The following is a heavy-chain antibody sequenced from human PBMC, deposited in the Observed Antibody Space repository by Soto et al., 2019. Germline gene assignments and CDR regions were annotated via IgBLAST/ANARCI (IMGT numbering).Heavy chain of an antibody. CDR3: AKDPKGYCGGGCYFDY. J-gene: IGHJ4*02. CDR1: GFTFSSYG. CDR2: ISYDGSNK. Sequence: QVQLVESGGGVVQPGRSLRLSCAASGFTFSSYGVHWVRQAPGKGLEWVAVISYDGSNKYYADSVKGRFTISRDNSKNMQSLQRNSLRAEDTAVYYCAKDPKGYCGGGCYFDYWGQVTLVTVSS. V-gene: IGHV3-30*18. D-gene: IGHD2-21*02.